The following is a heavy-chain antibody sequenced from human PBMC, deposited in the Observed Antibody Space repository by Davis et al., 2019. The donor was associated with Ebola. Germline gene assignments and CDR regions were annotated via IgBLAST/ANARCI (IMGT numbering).Heavy chain of an antibody. CDR3: AGGKDSSGWYGDDAFDF. CDR2: VSGSGFYI. CDR1: TFTFSTYS. Sequence: GESLKISCAVSTFTFSTYSINWVRQAPGKGLEWVSSVSGSGFYIYYADSVKGRFTISRDNAKNSLYLQMNSLRVEDTAVYYCAGGKDSSGWYGDDAFDFWGQGTMVTVSS. D-gene: IGHD6-19*01. J-gene: IGHJ3*01. V-gene: IGHV3-21*01.